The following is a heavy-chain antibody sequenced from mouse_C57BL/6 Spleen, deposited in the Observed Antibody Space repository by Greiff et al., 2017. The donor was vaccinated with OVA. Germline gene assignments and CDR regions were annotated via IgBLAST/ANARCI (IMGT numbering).Heavy chain of an antibody. CDR1: GYTFTDYY. CDR3: ARGDYGSSYYAMDY. Sequence: EVQLQQSGPELVKPGASVKISCKASGYTFTDYYMNWVKQSHGKSLEWIGDINPNNGGTSYNQKFKGKATLTVDKSSSTAYMELRSLTSEDSAVYYGARGDYGSSYYAMDYWGQGTSVTVSS. V-gene: IGHV1-26*01. D-gene: IGHD1-1*01. CDR2: INPNNGGT. J-gene: IGHJ4*01.